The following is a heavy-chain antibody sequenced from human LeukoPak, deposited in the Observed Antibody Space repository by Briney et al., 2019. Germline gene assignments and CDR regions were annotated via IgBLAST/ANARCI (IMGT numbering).Heavy chain of an antibody. J-gene: IGHJ3*02. D-gene: IGHD6-19*01. Sequence: GGSLRLSCAASGFTFSSFEMNWVRQAPGKGLEWVSYISGSGTNIYYADSVKGQFTISRDNAKNSLSLQMNSLRAEDTAIYYCAREAVPGGRGDTFDIWGQGTMVTVSS. CDR3: AREAVPGGRGDTFDI. CDR2: ISGSGTNI. V-gene: IGHV3-48*03. CDR1: GFTFSSFE.